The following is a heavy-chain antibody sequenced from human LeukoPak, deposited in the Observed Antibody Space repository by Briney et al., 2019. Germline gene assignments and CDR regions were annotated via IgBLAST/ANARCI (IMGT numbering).Heavy chain of an antibody. D-gene: IGHD6-19*01. CDR3: AREGSIAVTGWFDH. Sequence: SVKVSCKASGGTFSSYAIIWVRQAPGQRLEWMGGIIPIFGTANYAQKFQGRVTITADKSTSTAYMELSSLRSEDTAVYYCAREGSIAVTGWFDHWGQGTLVTVSS. CDR2: IIPIFGTA. V-gene: IGHV1-69*06. J-gene: IGHJ5*02. CDR1: GGTFSSYA.